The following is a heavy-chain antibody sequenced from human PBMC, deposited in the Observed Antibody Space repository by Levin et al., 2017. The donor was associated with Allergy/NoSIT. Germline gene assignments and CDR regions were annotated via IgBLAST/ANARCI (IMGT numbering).Heavy chain of an antibody. J-gene: IGHJ6*02. V-gene: IGHV3-53*01. Sequence: AGGSLRLSCAASGFTVSSNYMSWVRQAPGKGLEWVSVIYSGGSTYYADSVKGRFTISRDNSKNTLYLQMNSLRAEDTAVYYCAGPRSSGYYYEWVGGESPEYYYGMDVWGQGTTVTVSS. CDR1: GFTVSSNY. CDR2: IYSGGST. D-gene: IGHD3-22*01. CDR3: AGPRSSGYYYEWVGGESPEYYYGMDV.